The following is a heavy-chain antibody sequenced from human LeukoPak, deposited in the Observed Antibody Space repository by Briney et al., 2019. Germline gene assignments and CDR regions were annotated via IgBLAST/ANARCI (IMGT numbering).Heavy chain of an antibody. CDR3: ARSTYDSSGYYYLGAFDI. J-gene: IGHJ3*02. CDR1: GGSISSYY. Sequence: SETLSLTCTVSGGSISSYYWSWIRQPAGKGLEWIGRIYTSGSTNYNPSLKSRVTISVDTSKNQFSLKLSSVTAADTAVYYCARSTYDSSGYYYLGAFDIWGQGTMVTVSS. D-gene: IGHD3-22*01. V-gene: IGHV4-4*07. CDR2: IYTSGST.